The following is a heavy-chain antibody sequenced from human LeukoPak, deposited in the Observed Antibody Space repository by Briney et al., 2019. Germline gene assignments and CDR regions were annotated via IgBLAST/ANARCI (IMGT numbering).Heavy chain of an antibody. CDR2: IYYSGST. CDR3: ARLGHRGQCLVPGDY. D-gene: IGHD6-19*01. CDR1: GGSISSYY. Sequence: PSETLSLTCTVSGGSISSYYWSWIRQPPGKGLEWIGYIYYSGSTNYNPSLKSRVTISVDTSKNQFSLKLSSVTAADTAVYYCARLGHRGQCLVPGDYWGQGTLVTVSS. J-gene: IGHJ4*02. V-gene: IGHV4-59*08.